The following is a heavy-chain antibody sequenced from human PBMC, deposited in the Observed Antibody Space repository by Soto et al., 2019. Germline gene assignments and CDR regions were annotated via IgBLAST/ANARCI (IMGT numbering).Heavy chain of an antibody. CDR2: IYYNDDR. CDR1: GFSFTTAGVA. Sequence: GPTLVNPTQTLTLTCTFSGFSFTTAGVAVGWIRQTPGGALEWLTLIYYNDDRRFSPSLKTRLTITGDTSKNQVVLSLTNVDPGDTATYFCANSDGGYEIIYFDFWGQGIPVTVSS. V-gene: IGHV2-5*01. D-gene: IGHD5-12*01. J-gene: IGHJ4*02. CDR3: ANSDGGYEIIYFDF.